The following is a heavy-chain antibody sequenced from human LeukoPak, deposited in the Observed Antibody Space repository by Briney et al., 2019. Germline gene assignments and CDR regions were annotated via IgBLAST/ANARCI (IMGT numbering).Heavy chain of an antibody. CDR1: GGTFSSYA. Sequence: SVKVSCKASGGTFSSYAISWVRQAPGQGLEWMGGIIPIFGTANYAQKFQGRVTITADESTSTAYMELSSLRSEDTAVYYCAREQKKHTIFGESWFDPWGQGTLVTVSS. D-gene: IGHD3-3*01. CDR2: IIPIFGTA. V-gene: IGHV1-69*13. J-gene: IGHJ5*02. CDR3: AREQKKHTIFGESWFDP.